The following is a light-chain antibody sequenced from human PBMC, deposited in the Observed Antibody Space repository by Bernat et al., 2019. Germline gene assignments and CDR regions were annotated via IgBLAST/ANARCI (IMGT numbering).Light chain of an antibody. CDR2: GAS. V-gene: IGKV1-9*01. J-gene: IGKJ5*01. CDR1: QVIGTY. Sequence: DIQLTQSPPFLSASVGDRVTITCRASQVIGTYLAWYQQKPGKAPNLLIYGASTLQTGVPSRFSGSGSGTEFTLTISSLRPEDFATYHCQQLNSYPINFGQGTRLEIK. CDR3: QQLNSYPIN.